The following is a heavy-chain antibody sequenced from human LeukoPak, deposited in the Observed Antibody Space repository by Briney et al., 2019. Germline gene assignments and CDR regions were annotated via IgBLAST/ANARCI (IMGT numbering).Heavy chain of an antibody. V-gene: IGHV4-39*07. J-gene: IGHJ4*02. CDR1: GGSISTSSYY. CDR2: IYYSGST. D-gene: IGHD3-22*01. CDR3: ARGEDYYDTSGYPTFHY. Sequence: SETLSLTCTVSGGSISTSSYYWGWIRQPPGKGLEWIGSIYYSGSTYYNPSLKSRVTISVDTSKNQLSLKLTSVLAADTAVYYCARGEDYYDTSGYPTFHYWGQGTLVTVSS.